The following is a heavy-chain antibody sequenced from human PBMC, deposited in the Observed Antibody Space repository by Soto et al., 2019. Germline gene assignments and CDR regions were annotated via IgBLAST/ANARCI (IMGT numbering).Heavy chain of an antibody. J-gene: IGHJ6*02. CDR3: AREVMIRGINDYYGMDV. V-gene: IGHV5-51*01. Sequence: PWESLTISCTSSGHTFTDYWIGWVRQMPGKGLEWMGIIYPDDSDTRYSPSFQGQVTISADKSISTAYLQWSSLRASDTAMYYCAREVMIRGINDYYGMDVWGQGTTVTVSS. D-gene: IGHD3-10*01. CDR2: IYPDDSDT. CDR1: GHTFTDYW.